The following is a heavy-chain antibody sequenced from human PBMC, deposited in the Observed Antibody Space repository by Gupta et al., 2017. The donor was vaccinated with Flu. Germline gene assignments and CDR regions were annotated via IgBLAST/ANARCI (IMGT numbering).Heavy chain of an antibody. J-gene: IGHJ6*02. V-gene: IGHV3-21*01. D-gene: IGHD3-3*01. CDR3: ARARTTIFGVVIIMGGMDV. CDR2: ISSNNNI. Sequence: EVQLVESGGGLVKPGGSLRLSCAASGFSFSSYSMNWVRQAPGKGLEWVSSISSNNNIYYADSVKGRFSISRDNAKNSLFLQLNSLRVEDTAVYYCARARTTIFGVVIIMGGMDVWGQGTTVTVSS. CDR1: GFSFSSYS.